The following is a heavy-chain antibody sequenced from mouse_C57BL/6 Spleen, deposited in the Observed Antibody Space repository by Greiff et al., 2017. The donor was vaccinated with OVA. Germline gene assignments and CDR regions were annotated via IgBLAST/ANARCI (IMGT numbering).Heavy chain of an antibody. CDR3: ARSGLGQGGYFDY. CDR1: GYSFTGYY. V-gene: IGHV1-42*01. CDR2: INPSTGGT. D-gene: IGHD4-1*01. J-gene: IGHJ2*01. Sequence: EVQLQQSGPELVKPGASVKISCKASGYSFTGYYMNWVKQSPEKSLEWIGEINPSTGGTTYNQKFKAKATLTVDPSSSTAYMQLSSLTSEDSAVYYCARSGLGQGGYFDYWGKGTTLTVSS.